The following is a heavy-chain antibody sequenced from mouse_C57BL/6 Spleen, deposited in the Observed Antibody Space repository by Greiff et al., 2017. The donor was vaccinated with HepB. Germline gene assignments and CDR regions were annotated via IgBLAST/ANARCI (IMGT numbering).Heavy chain of an antibody. D-gene: IGHD1-1*01. CDR2: INPSNGGT. Sequence: QVQLQQPGTELVKPGASVKLSCKASGYTFTSYWMHWVKQRPGQGLEWIGNINPSNGGTNYNEKFKSKATLTVDKSSSTAYMQLSSLTSEDSAVYYCARSPTYYYGSSSFAYWGQGTLVTVSA. CDR3: ARSPTYYYGSSSFAY. CDR1: GYTFTSYW. J-gene: IGHJ3*01. V-gene: IGHV1-53*01.